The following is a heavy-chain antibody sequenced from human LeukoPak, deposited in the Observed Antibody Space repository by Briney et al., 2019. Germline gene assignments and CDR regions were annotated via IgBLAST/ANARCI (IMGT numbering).Heavy chain of an antibody. J-gene: IGHJ6*02. Sequence: GGSLRLSCAASGFILSGYVMSWVRQAPGKGLEWVASIKHDGSEEYYVDSVRGRFTISRDNTKSSLYLQMSSLRAEDTAVYYCVKEIFRNGFHGLDVWGQGTTVTASS. CDR3: VKEIFRNGFHGLDV. CDR1: GFILSGYV. V-gene: IGHV3-7*03. D-gene: IGHD5-24*01. CDR2: IKHDGSEE.